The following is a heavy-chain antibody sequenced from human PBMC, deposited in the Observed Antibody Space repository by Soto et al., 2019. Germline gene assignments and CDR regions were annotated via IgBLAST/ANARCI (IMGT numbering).Heavy chain of an antibody. CDR2: IRSEANSYAT. Sequence: SGGSLRLSCAASGFTFSGSAMHWVRQASGKELEWVDRIRSEANSYATAYAASVKGRFTISRDDSKNTAYLQMNSLKTEDTAVYYCTRRSDYYGSGSYYVIRAFDIWGQGTMVTVSS. J-gene: IGHJ3*02. V-gene: IGHV3-73*01. CDR1: GFTFSGSA. CDR3: TRRSDYYGSGSYYVIRAFDI. D-gene: IGHD3-10*01.